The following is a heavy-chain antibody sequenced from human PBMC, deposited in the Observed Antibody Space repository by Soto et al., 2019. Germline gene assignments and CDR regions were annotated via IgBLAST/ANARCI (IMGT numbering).Heavy chain of an antibody. J-gene: IGHJ6*02. V-gene: IGHV4-4*02. CDR3: ARVYRSSAFGMDV. D-gene: IGHD6-6*01. CDR2: IYQTGST. CDR1: GGSISSINW. Sequence: SETLSLTCAVSGGSISSINWWTWVRQPPGKGLDWIGEIYQTGSTNYNPSLESRVTISIDKSKNQFSLKLRSVTAADTAVYYCARVYRSSAFGMDVWGQGTTVTVSS.